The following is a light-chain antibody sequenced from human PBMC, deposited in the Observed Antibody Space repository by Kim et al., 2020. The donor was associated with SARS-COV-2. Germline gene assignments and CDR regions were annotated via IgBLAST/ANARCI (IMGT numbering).Light chain of an antibody. Sequence: GQKVTISCTGSSSNVGAGYDVHWYQQPPGTAPKLLIYGNSNRPSGVPDRFSGSKSGTSASLAITGLQAEDEADYYCQSYDSSLSSIFGGGTQLTVL. CDR3: QSYDSSLSSI. CDR2: GNS. CDR1: SSNVGAGYD. J-gene: IGLJ2*01. V-gene: IGLV1-40*01.